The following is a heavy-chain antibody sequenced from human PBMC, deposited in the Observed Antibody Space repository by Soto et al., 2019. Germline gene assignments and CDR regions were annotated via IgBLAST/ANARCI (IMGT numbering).Heavy chain of an antibody. J-gene: IGHJ6*02. CDR1: GGTFSSYA. CDR2: IIPIFGTA. Sequence: AASVKVSCKASGGTFSSYAISWVRQAPGQGREWMGGIIPIFGTANYAQKFQGRVTITADESTSTAYMELSSLRSEDTAVYYCARANLTNCSGGSCYPYYYYYYGMDVWGQGXTVTVSS. CDR3: ARANLTNCSGGSCYPYYYYYYGMDV. V-gene: IGHV1-69*13. D-gene: IGHD2-15*01.